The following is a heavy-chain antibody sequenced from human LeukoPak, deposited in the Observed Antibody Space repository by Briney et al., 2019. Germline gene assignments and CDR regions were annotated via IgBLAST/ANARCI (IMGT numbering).Heavy chain of an antibody. Sequence: GGSLRLSCAASGFTFSNYAMHWVRQAPGKGLEWVAVILYDGSDKYYADSVKGRLTFSRDNSKNTLYLQMNSLRAEDTAVYYCAKDRRLYDSSGFPDYWGQGTLVTVPS. CDR1: GFTFSNYA. V-gene: IGHV3-30*04. CDR2: ILYDGSDK. J-gene: IGHJ4*02. D-gene: IGHD3-22*01. CDR3: AKDRRLYDSSGFPDY.